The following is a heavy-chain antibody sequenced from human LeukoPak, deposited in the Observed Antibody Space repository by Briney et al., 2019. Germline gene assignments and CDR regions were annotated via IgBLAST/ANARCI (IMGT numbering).Heavy chain of an antibody. CDR2: INIDGTIT. D-gene: IGHD3-10*01. V-gene: IGHV3-74*01. CDR3: ARGGYYFGSGSPWDFDF. J-gene: IGHJ4*02. CDR1: GFSFSNYW. Sequence: PGGSLRLSCAASGFSFSNYWMHWVRQAPGKGLVWVSRINIDGTITSYADSVKGRFTISRDNAKNTLYLQMNSLTAEDTAVYYCARGGYYFGSGSPWDFDFWGRGILVTVSS.